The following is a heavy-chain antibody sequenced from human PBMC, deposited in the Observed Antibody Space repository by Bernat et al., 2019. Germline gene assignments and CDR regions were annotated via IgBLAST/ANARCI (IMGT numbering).Heavy chain of an antibody. Sequence: QVQLQESGPGLVKPSQTLSLTCTVSGGSISSGSHYWSWIRQPAGKGLEWIGRIYTSGSTNYNPSLKSRVTISVDTSKNQFSLKLSSVTTADTAVYYCARVIPLRFLAKFDPWGQGTLVTVSS. V-gene: IGHV4-61*02. CDR1: GGSISSGSHY. CDR3: ARVIPLRFLAKFDP. CDR2: IYTSGST. J-gene: IGHJ5*02. D-gene: IGHD3-3*01.